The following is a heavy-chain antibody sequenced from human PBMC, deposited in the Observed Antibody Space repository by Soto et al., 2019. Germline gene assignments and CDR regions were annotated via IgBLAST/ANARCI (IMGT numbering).Heavy chain of an antibody. V-gene: IGHV4-4*02. CDR3: ARSGHLFDY. CDR1: GGSISSSNW. J-gene: IGHJ4*02. D-gene: IGHD3-10*01. CDR2: IFHSGST. Sequence: SETLSLSCAVSGGSISSSNWWSWVRQPPGKGLEWIGEIFHSGSTNYNPSLKSRVTISVDASKNQFSLKLSSVTAADTAVYYCARSGHLFDYWGQGILVTVSS.